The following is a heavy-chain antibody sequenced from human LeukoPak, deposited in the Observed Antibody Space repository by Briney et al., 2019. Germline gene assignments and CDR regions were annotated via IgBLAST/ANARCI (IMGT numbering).Heavy chain of an antibody. CDR1: GYTFTSYY. V-gene: IGHV1-46*01. CDR3: ARGGDSSGYYFWWFDP. J-gene: IGHJ5*02. Sequence: AASVKVSCKASGYTFTSYYMHWVRQAPGQGLEWMGIINPSGGSTSYAQKFQGRVTMTRDTSTSTVYMELSSLRSEDTAVYYCARGGDSSGYYFWWFDPWGQGTLVTVSS. D-gene: IGHD3-22*01. CDR2: INPSGGST.